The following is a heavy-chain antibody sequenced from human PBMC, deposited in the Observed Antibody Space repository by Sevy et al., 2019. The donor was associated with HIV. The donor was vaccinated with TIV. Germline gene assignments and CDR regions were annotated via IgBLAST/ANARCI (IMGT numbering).Heavy chain of an antibody. V-gene: IGHV4-39*01. CDR1: GGSISSSSYY. CDR2: IYYSGST. D-gene: IGHD3-10*01. J-gene: IGHJ4*02. CDR3: ARRVWFGESRAFDH. Sequence: SETLSLTCTVSGGSISSSSYYWGWIRQPPGKGLEWIGSIYYSGSTYYNPSLKSRVTISVDTSKNQFSLKLSSVTAADTAVYYWARRVWFGESRAFDHWGQGTLVTVSS.